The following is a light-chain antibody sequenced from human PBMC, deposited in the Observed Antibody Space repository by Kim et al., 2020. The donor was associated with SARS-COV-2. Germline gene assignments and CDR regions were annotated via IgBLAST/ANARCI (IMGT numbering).Light chain of an antibody. V-gene: IGKV3-20*01. J-gene: IGKJ2*01. CDR3: QQYGSSAMYT. Sequence: PGERATLSCRASQSVSSSFLAWYQQKPGQAPRLLIYGASSRAADIPDRFSGSGSGTDFTLTISRLEPEDFAVYYCQQYGSSAMYTFGQGT. CDR1: QSVSSSF. CDR2: GAS.